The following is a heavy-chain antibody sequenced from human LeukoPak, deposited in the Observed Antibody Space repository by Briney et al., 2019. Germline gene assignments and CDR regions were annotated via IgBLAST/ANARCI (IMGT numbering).Heavy chain of an antibody. V-gene: IGHV3-30*01. D-gene: IGHD2/OR15-2a*01. CDR3: ARYIQVLGLDY. Sequence: GGSLRLSCAASGFTFSSYAMHWVRQAPGKGLEWVAVISYDGSNKYYAASVKGRFTISRDNSKNTLYLQMNSLRAEDTAVYYCARYIQVLGLDYWGQGTLVTVSS. CDR2: ISYDGSNK. CDR1: GFTFSSYA. J-gene: IGHJ4*02.